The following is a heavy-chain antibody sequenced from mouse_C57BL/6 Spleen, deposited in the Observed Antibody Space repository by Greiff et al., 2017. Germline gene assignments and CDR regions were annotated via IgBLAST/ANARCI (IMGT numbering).Heavy chain of an antibody. CDR1: GYTFTSYT. CDR3: ARSDGYDGGLDY. V-gene: IGHV1-4*01. J-gene: IGHJ2*01. Sequence: ESGAELARPGASVKMSCKASGYTFTSYTMHWVKQRPGQGLEWIGYINPSSGYTKYNQKFKDKATLTADKSSSTAYMQLSSLTSEDSAVYYCARSDGYDGGLDYWGQGTTLTVSS. CDR2: INPSSGYT. D-gene: IGHD2-2*01.